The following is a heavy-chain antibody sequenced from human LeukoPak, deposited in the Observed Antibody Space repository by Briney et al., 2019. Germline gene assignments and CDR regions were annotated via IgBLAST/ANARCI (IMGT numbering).Heavy chain of an antibody. CDR3: ARHSSGSGGAFQY. D-gene: IGHD6-19*01. CDR2: IHYSGST. V-gene: IGHV4-59*08. Sequence: SETLSLTCTVSGGSISSYYWSWIRQPPGKGLEWIGYIHYSGSTTYNPSLKSRVTISLDTSKNQFSLKLSSVTAADTAVYYCARHSSGSGGAFQYWGQGTPVTVSS. J-gene: IGHJ4*02. CDR1: GGSISSYY.